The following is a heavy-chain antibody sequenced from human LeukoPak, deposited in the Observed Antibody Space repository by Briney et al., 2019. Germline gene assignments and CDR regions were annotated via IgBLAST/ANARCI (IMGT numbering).Heavy chain of an antibody. CDR1: GLTFSTYW. D-gene: IGHD3-10*01. CDR2: INQDGSEK. CDR3: AKDHHYASGSYHY. Sequence: GGSLRLSCAASGLTFSTYWMNWVRQAPGKGLEWVANINQDGSEKYYVDSVKGRFTISRDNSKNTLYLQMNSLRTEDTAVYYCAKDHHYASGSYHYWGQGTLVTVSS. V-gene: IGHV3-7*01. J-gene: IGHJ4*02.